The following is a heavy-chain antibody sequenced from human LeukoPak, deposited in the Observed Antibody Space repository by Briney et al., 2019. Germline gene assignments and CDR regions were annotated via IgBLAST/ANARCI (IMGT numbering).Heavy chain of an antibody. Sequence: GRSLRLSCAASGFTFDDYAMHWVRQAPGKGLEWVSGISWNSGSIGYADSVKGRFTISRDNAKNSLYLQMNSLRSEDTAVYYCARGSSYWGQGTLVTVSS. CDR1: GFTFDDYA. V-gene: IGHV3-9*01. CDR2: ISWNSGSI. CDR3: ARGSSY. J-gene: IGHJ4*02.